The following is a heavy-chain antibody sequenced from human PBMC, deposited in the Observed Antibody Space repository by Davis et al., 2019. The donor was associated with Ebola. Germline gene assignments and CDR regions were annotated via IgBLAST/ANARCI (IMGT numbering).Heavy chain of an antibody. Sequence: SGPTLVKPTETLTLTCTVSGFSLSNARMGVSWIRQPPGKGLEWIGSIYHSGSTYYNPSLKSRVTISVDTSKNQFSLKLSSVTAADTAVYYCAKGIAAAGPGLDYWGQGTLVTVSS. J-gene: IGHJ4*02. CDR1: GFSLSNARM. CDR3: AKGIAAAGPGLDY. D-gene: IGHD6-13*01. CDR2: IYHSGST. V-gene: IGHV4-38-2*02.